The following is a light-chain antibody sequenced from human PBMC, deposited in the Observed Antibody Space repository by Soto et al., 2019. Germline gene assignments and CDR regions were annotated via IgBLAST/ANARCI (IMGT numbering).Light chain of an antibody. Sequence: QIVLTPPSSVLCTPGQAVTISCTGTSTDVGGYNYVSWYQQHPGKVPKLMLYDVSKRPSGVPDRFSGSKSGNTASLTISGLQAEDEADYYCCSYAGRDTLYVFGSGTKVTVL. CDR3: CSYAGRDTLYV. CDR1: STDVGGYNY. V-gene: IGLV2-11*01. J-gene: IGLJ1*01. CDR2: DVS.